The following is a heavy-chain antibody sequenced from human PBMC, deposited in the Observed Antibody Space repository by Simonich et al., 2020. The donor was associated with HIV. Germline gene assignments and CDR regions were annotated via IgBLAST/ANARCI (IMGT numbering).Heavy chain of an antibody. CDR1: GGSFTGYY. V-gene: IGHV4-34*01. CDR2: IKHSRST. J-gene: IGHJ4*02. Sequence: QVQLQQWGAGLLKPSETLSLTCAVYGGSFTGYYLSWIRHPPGKGLEWMGEIKHSRSTHYNPSLKSRVTISVDTSKNQFSLQLSSVTAADTAVYYCARRHPTTVTTPYFDYWGQGTLVTVSS. CDR3: ARRHPTTVTTPYFDY. D-gene: IGHD4-17*01.